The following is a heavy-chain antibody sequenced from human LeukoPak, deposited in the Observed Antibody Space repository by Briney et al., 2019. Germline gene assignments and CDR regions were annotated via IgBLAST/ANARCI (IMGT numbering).Heavy chain of an antibody. CDR2: INQDASEI. V-gene: IGHV3-7*01. CDR3: ARDRGSLTGYKLNCYMDV. D-gene: IGHD3-9*01. Sequence: GGSLRLSCAASGFTFSTYWMNWYRQAPGKGLEWVGNINQDASEINYVDSVRGRFTISRDNAKNSLHLQMNSLRAEDTAVYYCARDRGSLTGYKLNCYMDVWGKGTTVTVSS. J-gene: IGHJ6*03. CDR1: GFTFSTYW.